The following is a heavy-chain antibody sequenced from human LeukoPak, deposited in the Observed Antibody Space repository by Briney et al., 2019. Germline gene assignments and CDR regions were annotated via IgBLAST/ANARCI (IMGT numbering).Heavy chain of an antibody. J-gene: IGHJ4*02. CDR2: IWYGGSNK. V-gene: IGHV3-33*01. Sequence: PGGSLRLSCAASGFTFSSYGMHWVRQAPGKGLEWVAVIWYGGSNKYYADSVKGRFTISRDNSKNTLYLQMNSLRAEDTAVYYCARDGDSSGWPIDYWGQGTLVTVSS. D-gene: IGHD6-19*01. CDR3: ARDGDSSGWPIDY. CDR1: GFTFSSYG.